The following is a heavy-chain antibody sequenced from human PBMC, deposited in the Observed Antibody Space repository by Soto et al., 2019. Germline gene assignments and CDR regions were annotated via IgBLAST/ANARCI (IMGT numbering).Heavy chain of an antibody. CDR2: IYYSGST. J-gene: IGHJ6*02. V-gene: IGHV4-39*01. D-gene: IGHD2-8*01. Sequence: KPSETLSLTCTVSGGSISSSSYYWGWIRQPPGKGLEWIGSIYYSGSTYYNPSLKSRVTISVDTSKNQFSLKLSSVTAADTAVYYCRGYGVRHYYYYGMDVWGQGTTVTVSS. CDR1: GGSISSSSYY. CDR3: RGYGVRHYYYYGMDV.